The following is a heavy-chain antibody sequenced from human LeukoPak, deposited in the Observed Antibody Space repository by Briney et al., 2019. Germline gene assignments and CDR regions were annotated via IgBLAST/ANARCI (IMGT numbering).Heavy chain of an antibody. D-gene: IGHD1-7*01. J-gene: IGHJ4*02. CDR3: ARVTSLTGTIFDS. V-gene: IGHV3-53*01. CDR1: GFTVSTNC. Sequence: GGSLRLSCAASGFTVSTNCMTWVRQAPGKGLEWVSTIYSGGTTYYADSVMGRFTISRHNSRNTLYLQMSSLRVEDTAVYYCARVTSLTGTIFDSWGQGTMVTVSS. CDR2: IYSGGTT.